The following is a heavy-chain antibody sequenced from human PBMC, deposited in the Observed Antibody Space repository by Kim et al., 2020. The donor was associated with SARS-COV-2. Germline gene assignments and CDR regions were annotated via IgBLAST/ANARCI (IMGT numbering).Heavy chain of an antibody. CDR2: ISGSGGST. Sequence: GGSLRLSCAASGFTFSSYAMRWVRQAPGKGLEWVSAISGSGGSTYYADSVKDRFTISRDNSKNTLYLQMNSLRAEDTAVYYCAKASITMIVVAPDYWGQGTLVTVSP. V-gene: IGHV3-23*01. J-gene: IGHJ4*02. CDR3: AKASITMIVVAPDY. D-gene: IGHD3-22*01. CDR1: GFTFSSYA.